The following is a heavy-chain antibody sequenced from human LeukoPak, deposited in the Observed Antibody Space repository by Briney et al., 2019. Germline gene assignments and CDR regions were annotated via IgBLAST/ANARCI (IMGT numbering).Heavy chain of an antibody. CDR2: ISWNSGYI. J-gene: IGHJ4*02. Sequence: GRSLRLSCAASGFTFDAYAMHWVRQAPGKGLEWLSIISWNSGYIDYADSVKGRFTISRDNAKNSLFLQMDSLRTEDTAFYYCAKVRGTYSSGYYFDSWGQGTLVTVSS. CDR1: GFTFDAYA. V-gene: IGHV3-9*01. D-gene: IGHD6-19*01. CDR3: AKVRGTYSSGYYFDS.